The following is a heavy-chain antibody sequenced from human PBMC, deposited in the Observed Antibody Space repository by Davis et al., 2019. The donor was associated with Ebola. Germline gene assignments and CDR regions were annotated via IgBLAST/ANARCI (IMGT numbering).Heavy chain of an antibody. Sequence: PGGSLRLSCAASGFTFSSYSMIWVRQAPGKGLEWVSSISGSSRYIYYADSVKGRFSISRDNTKNSLYLQMDSLRAEDTAVYYCAREGYGDVIGDWGQGTLVTVSS. CDR3: AREGYGDVIGD. J-gene: IGHJ4*02. CDR1: GFTFSSYS. CDR2: ISGSSRYI. D-gene: IGHD2-15*01. V-gene: IGHV3-21*01.